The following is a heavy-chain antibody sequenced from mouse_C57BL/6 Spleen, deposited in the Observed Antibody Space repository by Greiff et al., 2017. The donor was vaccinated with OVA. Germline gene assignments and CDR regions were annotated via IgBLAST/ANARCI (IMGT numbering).Heavy chain of an antibody. CDR3: ARHNYGSSYWYFDV. D-gene: IGHD1-1*01. Sequence: VQLVESGPGLVAPSQSLSITCTVSGFSLTSYGVHWVRQPPGKGLEWLGVIWSDGSTTYYSALKTRLSISKDNTKSQVFLKRNSLQTDDTAMYYCARHNYGSSYWYFDVWGTGTTVTVSS. V-gene: IGHV2-6-1*01. CDR2: IWSDGST. CDR1: GFSLTSYG. J-gene: IGHJ1*03.